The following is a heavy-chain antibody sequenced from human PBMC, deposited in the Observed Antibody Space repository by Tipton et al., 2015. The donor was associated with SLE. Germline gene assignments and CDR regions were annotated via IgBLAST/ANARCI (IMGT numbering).Heavy chain of an antibody. J-gene: IGHJ6*02. CDR1: GGSFSGYY. V-gene: IGHV4-34*01. Sequence: LRLSCAVYGGSFSGYYWSWIRQPPGKGLEWIGEINHSGSTNYNPSLKSRVTISVDTSKNQFSLKLSSVTAADTAVYYCARNRDYYYYGMDVWGQGTTVTVSS. CDR3: ARNRDYYYYGMDV. CDR2: INHSGST.